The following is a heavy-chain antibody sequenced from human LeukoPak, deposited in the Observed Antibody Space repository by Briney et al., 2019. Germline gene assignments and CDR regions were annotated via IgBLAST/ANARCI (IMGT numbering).Heavy chain of an antibody. Sequence: PGGSLRLSCAASGFSVSSNYMSWVRQAPGKGLEGVSVIYSGGTTYDADSVKGRFIISRDNSKNTLYLQMNNLRAEDTAVYYCARSPWGITMIAEAWGQGTLVTVSS. CDR1: GFSVSSNY. CDR3: ARSPWGITMIAEA. CDR2: IYSGGTT. V-gene: IGHV3-53*01. D-gene: IGHD3-22*01. J-gene: IGHJ5*02.